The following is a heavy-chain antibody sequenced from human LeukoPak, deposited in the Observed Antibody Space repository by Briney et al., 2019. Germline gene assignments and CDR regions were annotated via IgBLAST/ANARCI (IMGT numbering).Heavy chain of an antibody. Sequence: AGGSLRLSCAASGFTFSSYAMSWVRQAPGKGLEWVSAISSSGGSTYYADSVKGRFTISRDNSKNTLYLQMNSLRAEDTAVYYCAKRTSGSSWYSSDSWGQGTLVTVSS. V-gene: IGHV3-23*01. J-gene: IGHJ4*02. CDR1: GFTFSSYA. CDR3: AKRTSGSSWYSSDS. CDR2: ISSSGGST. D-gene: IGHD6-13*01.